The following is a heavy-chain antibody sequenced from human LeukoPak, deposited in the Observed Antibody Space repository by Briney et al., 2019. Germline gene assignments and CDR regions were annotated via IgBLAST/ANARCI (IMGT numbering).Heavy chain of an antibody. D-gene: IGHD2-2*01. Sequence: GASVKVSCKASGYTFTSYYMHWVRQAPGQGLEWMGIINPSGGSTSYAQKFQGRVTMTRDTSTSTVYMELSSLRSEDTAVYYCARRGYCSSTSCFKTFDYWGQGTLVTASS. J-gene: IGHJ4*02. CDR2: INPSGGST. CDR1: GYTFTSYY. CDR3: ARRGYCSSTSCFKTFDY. V-gene: IGHV1-46*01.